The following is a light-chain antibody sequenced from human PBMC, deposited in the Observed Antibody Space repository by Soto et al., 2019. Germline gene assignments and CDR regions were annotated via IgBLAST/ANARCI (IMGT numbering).Light chain of an antibody. V-gene: IGLV2-14*01. CDR1: SSDVGGYNY. Sequence: QSVLTQPASVSGSPGHSITISCTGTSSDVGGYNYVSWYQQHPGKAPKLMIYEVSNRPSGVSNRFSGSKSGNTASLTISGLQAEEEADYYCSSYTSRSTEVFGTGTKVTVL. CDR2: EVS. CDR3: SSYTSRSTEV. J-gene: IGLJ1*01.